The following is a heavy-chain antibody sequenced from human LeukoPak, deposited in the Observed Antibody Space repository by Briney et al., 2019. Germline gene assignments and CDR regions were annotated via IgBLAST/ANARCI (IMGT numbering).Heavy chain of an antibody. CDR2: MKPKSGET. D-gene: IGHD4-23*01. Sequence: ASVKVSRTASGYTLTNYDINWVRQATGQGLEWMGWMKPKSGETGYAQKFQGRATMTRDTSINTAYMELRSLTSEDTAVYYCARDYGGNSGWFDPWGQGTLVTVSS. CDR1: GYTLTNYD. CDR3: ARDYGGNSGWFDP. V-gene: IGHV1-8*01. J-gene: IGHJ5*02.